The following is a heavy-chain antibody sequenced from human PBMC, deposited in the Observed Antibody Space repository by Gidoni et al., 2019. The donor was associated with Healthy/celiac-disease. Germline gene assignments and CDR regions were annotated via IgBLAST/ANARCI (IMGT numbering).Heavy chain of an antibody. D-gene: IGHD5-12*01. CDR1: GGSHSSGSYY. CDR3: ARGKSWIASDWFDP. V-gene: IGHV4-61*02. Sequence: QVQLQESGPGLVKPSQTLSLTCTVSGGSHSSGSYYWSWIRQPAGKGLEWIGRIYTSGSTNYNPSLKSRVTMSVDTSKNQFSLKLSSVTAADTAVYYCARGKSWIASDWFDPWGQGTLVTVSS. J-gene: IGHJ5*02. CDR2: IYTSGST.